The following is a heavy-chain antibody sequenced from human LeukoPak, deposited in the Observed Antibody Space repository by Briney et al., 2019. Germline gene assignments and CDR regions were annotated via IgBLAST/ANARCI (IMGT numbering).Heavy chain of an antibody. J-gene: IGHJ5*02. V-gene: IGHV4-38-2*02. CDR3: ARDPTYYDFWSGRQDNWFDP. D-gene: IGHD3-3*01. CDR1: GYSISSGYY. Sequence: SETLSLTCTVSGYSISSGYYRGWIRQPPGKGLEWIGSIYHSGSTYYNPSLKSRVTISVDTSKNQFSLKLSSVTAADTAVYYCARDPTYYDFWSGRQDNWFDPWGQGTLVTVSS. CDR2: IYHSGST.